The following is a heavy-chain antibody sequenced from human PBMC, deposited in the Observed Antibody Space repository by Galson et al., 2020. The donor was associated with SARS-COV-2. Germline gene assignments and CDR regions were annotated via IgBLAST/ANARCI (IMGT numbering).Heavy chain of an antibody. D-gene: IGHD2-21*02. CDR1: GYTLTELS. CDR3: ATAPAYWGVDCYFWFDP. V-gene: IGHV1-24*01. J-gene: IGHJ3*01. Sequence: ASVKVSCKVSGYTLTELSMHWVRQAPGKGLEWMGGFDPEAGETIYAQKFQGRVTMTEDTSPDTAYMELSSLRSEDTAVYYCATAPAYWGVDCYFWFDPWGQGTMVTVSS. CDR2: FDPEAGET.